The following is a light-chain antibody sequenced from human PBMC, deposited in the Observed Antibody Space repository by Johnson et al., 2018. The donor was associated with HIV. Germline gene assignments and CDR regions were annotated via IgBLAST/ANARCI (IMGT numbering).Light chain of an antibody. CDR3: GTWDSSLTAV. CDR2: ENH. Sequence: QSVLTQPPSVSAAPGQKVTISCSGSSSNIGNNYISWYQQLPGTAPKLLIYENHKRPSGIPDRFSGSKSGTSATLGITGLQTGDEADYYCGTWDSSLTAVFGTGTKVTVL. J-gene: IGLJ1*01. V-gene: IGLV1-51*02. CDR1: SSNIGNNY.